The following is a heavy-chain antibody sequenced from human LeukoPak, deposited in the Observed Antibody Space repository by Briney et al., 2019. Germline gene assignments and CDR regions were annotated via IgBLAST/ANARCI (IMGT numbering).Heavy chain of an antibody. D-gene: IGHD3-22*01. J-gene: IGHJ4*02. Sequence: PGGSLRLSCAASGFTFSNHIMTWVRQAPGKGLEWISYISSSSSTLYYADSVKGRFTISRDNAKNSLYLQMNSLRAEDTAVYYCATPNRPRGYYDRSGDYWGQGTLVTVSS. V-gene: IGHV3-48*01. CDR1: GFTFSNHI. CDR3: ATPNRPRGYYDRSGDY. CDR2: ISSSSSTL.